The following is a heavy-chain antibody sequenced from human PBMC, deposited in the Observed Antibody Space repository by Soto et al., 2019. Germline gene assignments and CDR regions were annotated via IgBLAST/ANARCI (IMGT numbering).Heavy chain of an antibody. Sequence: QVHLVESGGGLVKPGGSLRLSCAASGFTFSDYQMSWIRQAPGKGLEWVSYIGSSGLSVYYEDSVKGRFTISRDNANNSLYLEMNSLRAEDSAVYYCARDLRQLLAHNYYYYYMDDWGKGTRVSVSS. CDR2: IGSSGLSV. V-gene: IGHV3-11*01. D-gene: IGHD2-2*01. CDR1: GFTFSDYQ. J-gene: IGHJ6*03. CDR3: ARDLRQLLAHNYYYYYMDD.